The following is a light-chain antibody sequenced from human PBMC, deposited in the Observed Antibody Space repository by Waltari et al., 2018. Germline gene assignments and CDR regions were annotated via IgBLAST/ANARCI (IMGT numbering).Light chain of an antibody. J-gene: IGLJ3*02. V-gene: IGLV2-8*01. CDR1: SSDVGGYNS. CDR3: GSYADTSTWV. Sequence: QSVLTQPPSASGSPGQSVTISCTGSSSDVGGYNSVSWYQRHPGKAPKLMIYDVNKRPSGFPDRFSGSKSANTASLTVSGLQVEDEGDYYCGSYADTSTWVFGGGTSLTVL. CDR2: DVN.